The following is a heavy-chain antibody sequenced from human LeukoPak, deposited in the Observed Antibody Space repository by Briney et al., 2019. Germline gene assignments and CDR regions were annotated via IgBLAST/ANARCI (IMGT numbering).Heavy chain of an antibody. D-gene: IGHD5-24*01. J-gene: IGHJ4*02. CDR2: IYYSGST. V-gene: IGHV4-59*08. Sequence: SDTLSLTCTVSGDSISGNYWIWIRQPPGKGLEWFGYIYYSGSTNYNASLKSRVTITVDTSKNQFSMKLSSVTAADTAVYYCARLRDGDNLRYFDYWGQGTLVTVSS. CDR1: GDSISGNY. CDR3: ARLRDGDNLRYFDY.